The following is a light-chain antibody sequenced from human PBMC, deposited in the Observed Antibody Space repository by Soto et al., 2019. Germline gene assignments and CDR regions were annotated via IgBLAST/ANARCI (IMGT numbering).Light chain of an antibody. V-gene: IGKV1-5*01. Sequence: DIQITQSPSPLSASVGDRVTVTCRASQSINTWLAWYQQKPGKAPKLLIYDASSLQSGVPSRFTGRGSGTEFNLTISSLQPDDFATYYCQQYDTYSRTFGQGTKVDIK. CDR2: DAS. CDR1: QSINTW. CDR3: QQYDTYSRT. J-gene: IGKJ1*01.